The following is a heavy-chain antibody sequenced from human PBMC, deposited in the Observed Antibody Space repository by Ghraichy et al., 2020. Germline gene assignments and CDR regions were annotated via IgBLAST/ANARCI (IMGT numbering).Heavy chain of an antibody. V-gene: IGHV3-21*01. Sequence: GGSLRLSCAASGFTFSSYSMNWVRQAPGKGLEWVSSISSSSSYIYYADSVKGRFTISRDNAKNSLYLQMNSLRAEDAAVYYCARDLGNYYDSSGYYGLDYWGQGTLVTVSS. D-gene: IGHD3-22*01. CDR3: ARDLGNYYDSSGYYGLDY. CDR1: GFTFSSYS. J-gene: IGHJ4*02. CDR2: ISSSSSYI.